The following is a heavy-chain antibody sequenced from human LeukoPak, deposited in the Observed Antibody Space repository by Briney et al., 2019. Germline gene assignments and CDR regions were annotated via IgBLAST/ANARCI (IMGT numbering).Heavy chain of an antibody. CDR1: GFTFSTYW. J-gene: IGHJ4*02. D-gene: IGHD2-21*02. V-gene: IGHV3-74*01. CDR3: ARGDSTLGDY. Sequence: GGSLGLSCAASGFTFSTYWMHWVRQAPGKGLVWVSRITPDGSSTSHADSVKGRFTISRDNAKNTLYLQMNSLRTEDTAVHYCARGDSTLGDYWGQGALVTVSS. CDR2: ITPDGSST.